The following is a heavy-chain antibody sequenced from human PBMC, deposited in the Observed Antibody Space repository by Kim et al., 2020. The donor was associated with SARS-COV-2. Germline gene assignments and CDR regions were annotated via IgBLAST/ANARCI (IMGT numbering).Heavy chain of an antibody. Sequence: ASVKVSCKASGYTFTSYEINWVRQATGQGLEWMGWMNPNCGDTGYIQNFKGRVTMTRDTSIGTAYMELSSLRSDDTAVYYCTRGSMRASPQFDFCGQGTLVTVS. CDR1: GYTFTSYE. D-gene: IGHD3-22*01. CDR3: TRGSMRASPQFDF. V-gene: IGHV1-8*01. CDR2: MNPNCGDT. J-gene: IGHJ4*02.